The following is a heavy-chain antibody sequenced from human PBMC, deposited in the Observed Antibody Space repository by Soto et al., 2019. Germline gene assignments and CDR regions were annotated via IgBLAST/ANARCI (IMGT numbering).Heavy chain of an antibody. D-gene: IGHD2-15*01. CDR3: ARLPPPSCSGGSCSPY. V-gene: IGHV3-11*01. CDR2: ISTNGRNI. Sequence: GSLRLSCVASGFIFSDYYMSWIRQTPGRGLEWASYISTNGRNIYYADSVKGRFTISRDNTKNSLYLQMNSLRAEDTAVYYCARLPPPSCSGGSCSPYWGQGTLVTVSS. CDR1: GFIFSDYY. J-gene: IGHJ4*02.